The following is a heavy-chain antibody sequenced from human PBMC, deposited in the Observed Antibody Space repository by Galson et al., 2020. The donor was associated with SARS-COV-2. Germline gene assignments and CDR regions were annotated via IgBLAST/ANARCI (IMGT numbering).Heavy chain of an antibody. CDR2: ISSSSSYI. Sequence: GESLKISCAASGFTFSSYSMNWVRQAPGKGLEWVSSISSSSSYIYYADSVKGRFTISRDNAKNSLYLQMNSLRAEDTAVYYCARDPQLLILSGWFDPWGQGTLVTVSS. V-gene: IGHV3-21*01. CDR3: ARDPQLLILSGWFDP. J-gene: IGHJ5*02. CDR1: GFTFSSYS. D-gene: IGHD2-2*01.